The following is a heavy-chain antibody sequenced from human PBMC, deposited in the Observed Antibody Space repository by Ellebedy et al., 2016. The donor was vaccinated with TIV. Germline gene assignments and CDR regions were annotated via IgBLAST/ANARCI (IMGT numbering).Heavy chain of an antibody. Sequence: AASVKVSCKASGYTFSSYYIHWARQAPGQGLEWMGIINPSGVYTTYAQQFQGRVTMTRDTSTSTVYMELSSLRSEDMAVYYCARDSGLRGGNWLDPWGQGTLVTVSS. CDR2: INPSGVYT. CDR1: GYTFSSYY. V-gene: IGHV1-46*01. D-gene: IGHD3-10*01. CDR3: ARDSGLRGGNWLDP. J-gene: IGHJ5*02.